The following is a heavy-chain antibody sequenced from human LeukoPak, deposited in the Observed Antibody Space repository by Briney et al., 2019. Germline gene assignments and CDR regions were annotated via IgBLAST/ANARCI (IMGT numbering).Heavy chain of an antibody. V-gene: IGHV3-30*07. CDR1: GFTFSTYA. CDR3: ARERPTNYYGSGPNDY. CDR2: IWYDGSNK. D-gene: IGHD3-10*01. Sequence: GGSLRLSCAASGFTFSTYAMHWVRQAPGKGLEWVAVIWYDGSNKYYADSVKGRFTISRDNSKNTLYLQMNSLRAEDTAVYYCARERPTNYYGSGPNDYWGQGTLVTVSS. J-gene: IGHJ4*02.